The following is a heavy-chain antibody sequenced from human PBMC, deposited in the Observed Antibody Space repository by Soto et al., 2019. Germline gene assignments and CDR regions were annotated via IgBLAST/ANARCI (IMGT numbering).Heavy chain of an antibody. CDR1: GDSINSDKYY. J-gene: IGHJ4*02. CDR3: ARLEGLATISYYFDF. V-gene: IGHV4-39*01. Sequence: QLQLQESGPGLVKPSETLSLTCSVSGDSINSDKYYWGWIRQPPGKGLEWIGSIYYRGNTYYNPSLQTPVTISLDKSKRQFSLKLTSVTAADSAVYFCARLEGLATISYYFDFWGQGALVTVSS. CDR2: IYYRGNT. D-gene: IGHD3-9*01.